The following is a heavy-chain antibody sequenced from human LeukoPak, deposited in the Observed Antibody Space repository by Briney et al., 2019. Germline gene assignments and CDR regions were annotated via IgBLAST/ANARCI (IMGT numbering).Heavy chain of an antibody. CDR3: ARGRGKQLEEQFDY. CDR2: ISAYNGNT. V-gene: IGHV1-18*01. J-gene: IGHJ4*02. Sequence: GASVKVSCKASGYTFTSYGISWVRQAPGQGLEWMGRISAYNGNTNYAQKLQGRVTMTTDTSTSTAYMELRSLRSDDTAVYYCARGRGKQLEEQFDYWGQGTLVTVSS. CDR1: GYTFTSYG. D-gene: IGHD6-6*01.